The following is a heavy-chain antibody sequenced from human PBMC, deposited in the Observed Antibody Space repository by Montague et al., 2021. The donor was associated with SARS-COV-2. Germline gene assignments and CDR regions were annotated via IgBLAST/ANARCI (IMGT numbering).Heavy chain of an antibody. D-gene: IGHD3-10*01. J-gene: IGHJ4*02. V-gene: IGHV4-61*02. CDR1: GASISTGIYY. CDR3: ARFGGGTLEFDL. CDR2: IPTTGHT. Sequence: TLSLTCTVSGASISTGIYYWSWIRQPAGKGLEWIGRIPTTGHTDYNSSLESRVFMSVDTSTNQFSLSLTSVTAADTAVYFCARFGGGTLEFDLWGQGTLVTVSS.